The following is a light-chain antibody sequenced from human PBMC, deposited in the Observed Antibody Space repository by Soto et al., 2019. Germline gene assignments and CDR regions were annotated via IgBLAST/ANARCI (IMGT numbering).Light chain of an antibody. CDR3: QQLSHWPFT. CDR1: QSVGSY. CDR2: DAS. Sequence: ESVLTQSPHTLSLSPGERATLSCRASQSVGSYLAWYQQKPGQAPRLLIYDASKRATGIPARFSGSGSGTDFTLTISSLEPEDFALYYCQQLSHWPFTFGPGTKVDIQ. J-gene: IGKJ3*01. V-gene: IGKV3-11*01.